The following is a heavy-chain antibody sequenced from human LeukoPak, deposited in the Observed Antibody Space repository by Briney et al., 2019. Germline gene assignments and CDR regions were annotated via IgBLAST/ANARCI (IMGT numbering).Heavy chain of an antibody. Sequence: PGGSLRLSCAASGFTVSSNYMSWVRQAPGKGLEWVSVIYSGGSTYYADSVKGRFTISRDNSKNTLYLQMNSLRAEDTAVYYCASQRGALWFGEMVYYDIWGQGTMVTVSS. J-gene: IGHJ3*02. V-gene: IGHV3-66*04. CDR2: IYSGGST. D-gene: IGHD3-10*01. CDR3: ASQRGALWFGEMVYYDI. CDR1: GFTVSSNY.